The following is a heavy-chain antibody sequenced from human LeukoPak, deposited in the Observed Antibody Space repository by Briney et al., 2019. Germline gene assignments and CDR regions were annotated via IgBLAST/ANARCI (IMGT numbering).Heavy chain of an antibody. V-gene: IGHV6-1*01. CDR1: GDSVSSNSAA. CDR2: TYYRSKWYN. D-gene: IGHD4-17*01. CDR3: ARVLRKCPYGDGGYSYFFMDV. Sequence: SQTLSLTCAISGDSVSSNSAAWNWFRQSPSRGLEWLGRTYYRSKWYNDYAVSVKSRITINPDTSKNQFSLQLNSVTPEDTAVYYCARVLRKCPYGDGGYSYFFMDVWGKGTTVTVSS. J-gene: IGHJ6*03.